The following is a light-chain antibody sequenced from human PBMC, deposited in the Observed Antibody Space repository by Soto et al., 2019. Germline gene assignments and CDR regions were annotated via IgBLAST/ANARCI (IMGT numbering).Light chain of an antibody. CDR2: DSN. J-gene: IGLJ2*01. CDR1: SSNIGNNY. V-gene: IGLV1-51*01. Sequence: QSVLTQPPSVSAAPGQKVTISCSGSSSNIGNNYVSWYQHLPGTAPKLLIYDSNQRPSWIPDRFSGSKSGTSATLGITGLQTGDEADYYCGTWDSSLSAGVFGGGTKLTVL. CDR3: GTWDSSLSAGV.